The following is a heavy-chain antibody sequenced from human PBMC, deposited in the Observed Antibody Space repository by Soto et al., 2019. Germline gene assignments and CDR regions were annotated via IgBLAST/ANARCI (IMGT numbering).Heavy chain of an antibody. J-gene: IGHJ4*02. CDR3: ATFTTGRDGYNDFDY. CDR1: GGSISSSSYY. V-gene: IGHV4-39*01. D-gene: IGHD5-12*01. Sequence: PSETLSLTCAVPGGSISSSSYYWGWIRQPPGKGLEWIGSIYYSGSTYYNPSLKSRVTISVDTSKNQFSLKLSSVTAADTAVYYCATFTTGRDGYNDFDYWGQATLVTVSS. CDR2: IYYSGST.